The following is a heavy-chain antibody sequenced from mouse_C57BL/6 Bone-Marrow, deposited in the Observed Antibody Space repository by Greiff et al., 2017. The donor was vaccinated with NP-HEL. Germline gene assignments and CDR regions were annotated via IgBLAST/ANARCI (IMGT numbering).Heavy chain of an antibody. D-gene: IGHD1-1*01. CDR2: LWSGGST. CDR3: ARVYYMDAMDY. J-gene: IGHJ4*01. CDR1: GFSLTSYG. V-gene: IGHV2-2*01. Sequence: QVQLQQSGPGLVQPSQSLSITCTVSGFSLTSYGVHWVRQSPGKGLEWLGVLWSGGSTDYNAAFISRLSISKDNSKSQVFFKMNSLQADDTAIYYCARVYYMDAMDYWGQGTSVTVSS.